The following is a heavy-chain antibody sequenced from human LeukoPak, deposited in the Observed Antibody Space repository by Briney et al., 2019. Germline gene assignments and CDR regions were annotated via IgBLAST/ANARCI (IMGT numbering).Heavy chain of an antibody. D-gene: IGHD6-19*01. V-gene: IGHV5-51*01. J-gene: IGHJ3*02. CDR1: GYSFTSYW. CDR3: ARRLGGNSGRYRAFDI. Sequence: GESLKISCKGAGYSFTSYWICWVRQMPGKGLEWMGIIYPGDSDTRYSPSFQGQVTISADKSISTAYLQWSSLKAADTAMYYCARRLGGNSGRYRAFDIWGQGTMVTVSS. CDR2: IYPGDSDT.